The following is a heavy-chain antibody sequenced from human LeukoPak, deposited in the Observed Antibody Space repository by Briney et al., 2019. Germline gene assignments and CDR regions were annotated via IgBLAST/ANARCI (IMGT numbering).Heavy chain of an antibody. CDR2: IYSGGST. J-gene: IGHJ6*02. V-gene: IGHV3-53*01. CDR3: ARDSGSSNYYYYGMDV. CDR1: GFTFSSYA. Sequence: GGPLRLSCAASGFTFSSYAMSWLRQAPGKGLEWVSVIYSGGSTYYADSVKGRFTISRDNSKNTLYLQMNSLRAEDTAVYYCARDSGSSNYYYYGMDVWAKGPRSPSP. D-gene: IGHD1-26*01.